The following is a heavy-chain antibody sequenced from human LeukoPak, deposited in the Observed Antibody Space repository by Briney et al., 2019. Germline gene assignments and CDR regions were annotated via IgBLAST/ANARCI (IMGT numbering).Heavy chain of an antibody. CDR1: GYSFTTYW. D-gene: IGHD2-21*02. CDR2: IYPGDSDI. CDR3: ARRDCGGDCYDDYFDY. Sequence: NRGESLKISCKTSGYSFTTYWIGWVRQMPGKGLEWMGIIYPGDSDIRYSPSFQGQVTISADKSISTAYLQWSSLKASDTAMYYCARRDCGGDCYDDYFDYWGQGTLVTVSS. V-gene: IGHV5-51*01. J-gene: IGHJ4*02.